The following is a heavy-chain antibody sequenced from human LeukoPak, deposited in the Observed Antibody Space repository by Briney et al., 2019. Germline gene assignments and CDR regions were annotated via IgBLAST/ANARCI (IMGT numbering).Heavy chain of an antibody. V-gene: IGHV4-39*07. CDR2: IYYSGST. Sequence: PSETLSLTCTVSGGSVSSSSYYWGWIRQPPGKGLEWIGSIYYSGSTYYNPSLKSRVTISVDTSKNQFSLKLSSVTAADTAVYYCATQWTSIAARPSRFDYWGQGTLVTVSS. J-gene: IGHJ4*02. CDR1: GGSVSSSSYY. D-gene: IGHD6-6*01. CDR3: ATQWTSIAARPSRFDY.